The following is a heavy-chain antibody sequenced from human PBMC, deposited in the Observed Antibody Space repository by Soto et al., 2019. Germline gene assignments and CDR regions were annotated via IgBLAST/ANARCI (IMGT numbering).Heavy chain of an antibody. D-gene: IGHD1-26*01. CDR3: AKGDHYSGRQNDLDY. Sequence: GVSLRLSCAASGFTFSSYAMSWVRQAPGKGLEWVSAISGSGGSTYYADSVKGRFTISRDNSKNTLYLQMNSLRAEDTAVYYCAKGDHYSGRQNDLDYWGQGTLVTVSS. CDR2: ISGSGGST. CDR1: GFTFSSYA. J-gene: IGHJ4*02. V-gene: IGHV3-23*01.